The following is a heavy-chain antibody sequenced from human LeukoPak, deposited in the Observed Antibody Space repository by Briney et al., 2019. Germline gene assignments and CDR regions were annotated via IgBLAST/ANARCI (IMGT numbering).Heavy chain of an antibody. CDR1: GFTFSSYA. CDR2: ISGSGGST. J-gene: IGHJ4*02. V-gene: IGHV3-23*01. D-gene: IGHD5-18*01. Sequence: GRSLRLSCAASGFTFSSYAMSWVRQAPGKGLEWVSAISGSGGSTYYADSVKGRFTISRDNSKNTLYLQMNSLRAEDTAVYYCAKGRGYSYGTIDYWGQGTLVTVSS. CDR3: AKGRGYSYGTIDY.